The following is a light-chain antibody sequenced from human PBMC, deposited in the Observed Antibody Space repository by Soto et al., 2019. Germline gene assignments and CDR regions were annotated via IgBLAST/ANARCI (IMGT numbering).Light chain of an antibody. CDR1: STDVGGYNY. J-gene: IGLJ2*01. CDR3: SSHTSTNTVI. Sequence: QSALTQPASVSGSPGQSITISCTGTSTDVGGYNYVSWYQQHPGKAPKLMIYEVINRPSGVSNRFSGSKSGNTASLTISGLQAEDEADYYCSSHTSTNTVIFGGGTKLTVL. V-gene: IGLV2-14*01. CDR2: EVI.